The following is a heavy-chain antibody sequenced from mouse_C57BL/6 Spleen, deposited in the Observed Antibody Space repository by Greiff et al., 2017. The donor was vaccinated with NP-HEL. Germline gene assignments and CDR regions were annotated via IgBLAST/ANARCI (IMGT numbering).Heavy chain of an antibody. D-gene: IGHD2-5*01. CDR2: INPNNGGT. CDR1: GYTFTDYY. J-gene: IGHJ4*01. V-gene: IGHV1-26*01. Sequence: EVQLQQSGPELVKPGASVKISCKASGYTFTDYYMNWVKQSHGKSLEWIGDINPNNGGTSYNPQFKGKATLTVDKSSSTAYMELRSLTSEDSAVYYCARGDSNLYYAMDYWGQGTSVTVSS. CDR3: ARGDSNLYYAMDY.